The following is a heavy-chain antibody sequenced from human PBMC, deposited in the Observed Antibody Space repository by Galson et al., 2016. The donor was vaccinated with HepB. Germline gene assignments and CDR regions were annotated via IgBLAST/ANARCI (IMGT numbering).Heavy chain of an antibody. CDR1: GFTFSSYY. J-gene: IGHJ6*02. Sequence: SLRLSCAASGFTFSSYYMHWVRQAPGKGLEWVAVISSDGSNKYYAASLKGRFSIPRDNSKNTQWLQMSSLIAEDTAVYYCANFYYDSSGCYSGSQCYTQDVWGQGTTVIVSS. CDR2: ISSDGSNK. CDR3: ANFYYDSSGCYSGSQCYTQDV. V-gene: IGHV3-30-3*01. D-gene: IGHD3-22*01.